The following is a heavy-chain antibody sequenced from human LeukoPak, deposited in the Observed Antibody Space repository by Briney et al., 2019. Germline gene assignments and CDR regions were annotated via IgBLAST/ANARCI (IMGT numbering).Heavy chain of an antibody. CDR1: GFTFSDYT. V-gene: IGHV4-59*01. CDR2: IYSSGST. Sequence: GSLRLSCAASGFTFSDYTLNWIRQPPGQGLEWIGFIYSSGSTNYNPSLKSRVAISVDTSRNHFSLKLSSVTAADAAVYYCARGGSSSWRIGYYFDYWGQGTLVTVSS. D-gene: IGHD6-13*01. CDR3: ARGGSSSWRIGYYFDY. J-gene: IGHJ4*02.